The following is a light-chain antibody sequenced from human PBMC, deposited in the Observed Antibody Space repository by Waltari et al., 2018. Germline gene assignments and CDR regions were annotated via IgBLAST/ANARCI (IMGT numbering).Light chain of an antibody. CDR2: STN. J-gene: IGLJ3*02. CDR3: VLYMGSGISV. V-gene: IGLV8-61*01. Sequence: QTVVTQEPSFSVSPGGTVPLTCRLNSGSVSTSYYPTWYQQTPGQAPRTLIYSTNTRSSGVPDRFSGSILGNKAALTITGAQADDESDYYCVLYMGSGISVFGGGTKLTVL. CDR1: SGSVSTSYY.